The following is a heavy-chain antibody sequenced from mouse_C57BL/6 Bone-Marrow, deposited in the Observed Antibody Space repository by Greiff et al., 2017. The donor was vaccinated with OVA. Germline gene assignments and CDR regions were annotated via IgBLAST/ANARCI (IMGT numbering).Heavy chain of an antibody. CDR2: IYPRSGKT. J-gene: IGHJ4*01. CDR1: GYTFTSYG. V-gene: IGHV1-81*01. D-gene: IGHD1-1*01. Sequence: QVQLQQSGAELARPGASVKLSCKASGYTFTSYGISWVKQRTGQGLEWIGEIYPRSGKTYYNEKFKGKATLTADKSSSTAYMELRSLTSEDSAVYFCARGVITAVVAPNYYAMGYWGQGTSVTVSS. CDR3: ARGVITAVVAPNYYAMGY.